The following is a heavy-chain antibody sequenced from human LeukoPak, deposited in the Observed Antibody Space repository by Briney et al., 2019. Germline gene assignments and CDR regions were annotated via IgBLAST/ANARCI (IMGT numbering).Heavy chain of an antibody. CDR1: GGSRSSGDYY. D-gene: IGHD2-2*01. CDR2: IYYIGST. Sequence: SQTLSLTCTVSGGSRSSGDYYWSCIRQPPGKGLESIGYIYYIGSTYYNPSLTSRVTISVDTSTNQVSLKLSSVTAADTAVYYCARVSFDMVVVPADKVSDWFDPWGQGTLVTVSS. V-gene: IGHV4-30-4*08. J-gene: IGHJ5*02. CDR3: ARVSFDMVVVPADKVSDWFDP.